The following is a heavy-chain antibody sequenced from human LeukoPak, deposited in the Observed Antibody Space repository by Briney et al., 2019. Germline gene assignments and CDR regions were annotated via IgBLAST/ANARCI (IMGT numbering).Heavy chain of an antibody. CDR3: ASFCGGDCYYYSDYMDV. Sequence: PSETLSLTCTVSGGSISSSSYYWGWIRQPPGKGLEWIGSLYYSGSTYYNPSLKSRVAISVDTSKNQFSLKLSSVTAADTAVYYCASFCGGDCYYYSDYMDVWGKGTTVTISS. D-gene: IGHD2-21*02. CDR1: GGSISSSSYY. CDR2: LYYSGST. V-gene: IGHV4-39*01. J-gene: IGHJ6*03.